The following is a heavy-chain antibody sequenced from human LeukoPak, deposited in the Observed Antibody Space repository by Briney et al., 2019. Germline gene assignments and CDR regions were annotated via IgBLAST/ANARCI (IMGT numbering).Heavy chain of an antibody. CDR2: IYYHENA. CDR1: GGSIRSSSYY. J-gene: IGHJ4*02. Sequence: SETLPLTCTVAGGSIRSSSYYWGWVRQPPGKGLEWMRNIYYHENAYYNPSLKSQVTISVDTPNNQFSLKLTSVPAAHTAVYYCAPSRPGFDFWGQGTLVPVSS. CDR3: APSRPGFDF. V-gene: IGHV4-39*01.